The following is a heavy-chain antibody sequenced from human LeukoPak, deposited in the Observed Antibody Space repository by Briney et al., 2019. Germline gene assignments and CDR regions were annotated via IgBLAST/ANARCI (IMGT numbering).Heavy chain of an antibody. CDR3: ARDPHYGSSVGWFDP. V-gene: IGHV1-2*06. CDR1: GYTFTDYY. Sequence: ASVKVSCKASGYTFTDYYIHWVRQAPGQGLEWMGRINPNTGGASYAQKFQGRVTMTRDTSISTAYMEMSSLRYDDTALYYCARDPHYGSSVGWFDPWGQGTLVTVSS. CDR2: INPNTGGA. J-gene: IGHJ5*02. D-gene: IGHD3-22*01.